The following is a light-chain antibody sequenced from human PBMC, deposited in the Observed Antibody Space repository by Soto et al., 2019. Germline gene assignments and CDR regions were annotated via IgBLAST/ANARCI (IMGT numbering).Light chain of an antibody. V-gene: IGKV3-15*01. CDR1: QTVSSN. CDR2: GAS. Sequence: EIELTQSPATLSASPGERATLXWRASQTVSSNLAWYQQKPGQAPRLLIYGASTRAAGIPARFSGSGSGTEFTLTISSLRSEDFAVYYCQQYNNWPRTFGQGTKVDIK. CDR3: QQYNNWPRT. J-gene: IGKJ2*01.